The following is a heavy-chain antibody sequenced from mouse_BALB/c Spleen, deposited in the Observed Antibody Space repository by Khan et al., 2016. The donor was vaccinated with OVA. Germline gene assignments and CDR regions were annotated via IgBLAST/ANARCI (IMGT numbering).Heavy chain of an antibody. CDR3: ARKNGSDFDY. D-gene: IGHD1-1*01. J-gene: IGHJ2*01. V-gene: IGHV1-20*02. CDR1: GYSFTGYF. CDR2: INPHIGET. Sequence: VQLKQSGPELVKPGASVKISCKASGYSFTGYFMNWVMQSHGKSLEWIGRINPHIGETFYNQKFKGKVTLTVDESSSTAHMELPSLSSEDSAVYYCARKNGSDFDYWGQGTTLTVSS.